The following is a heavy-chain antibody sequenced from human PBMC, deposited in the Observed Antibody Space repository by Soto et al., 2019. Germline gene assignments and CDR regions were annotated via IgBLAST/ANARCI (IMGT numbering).Heavy chain of an antibody. Sequence: QVQLVQSGAEVKKPGSSVKVSCKASGGTFSSYAISWVRQAPGQGLEWMGGIIPIFGTANYAQKLQRRVTITADESTSTGYMELSSLRSEDTAVYYCARDRDPIAGREIVANYDGMDVWGQGTTVTVSS. V-gene: IGHV1-69*12. CDR1: GGTFSSYA. CDR2: IIPIFGTA. J-gene: IGHJ6*02. D-gene: IGHD6-6*01. CDR3: ARDRDPIAGREIVANYDGMDV.